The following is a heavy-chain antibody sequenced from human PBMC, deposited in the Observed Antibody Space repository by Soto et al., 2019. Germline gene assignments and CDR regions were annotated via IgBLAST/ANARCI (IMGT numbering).Heavy chain of an antibody. CDR1: GYMFRSYG. D-gene: IGHD3-10*01. Sequence: QGQLVQSGAEVKRPGASVKVSCKASGYMFRSYGISWVRQAPGVGFEWMGWISAFNGNTNYPQNLQGRVTMTTDTSTSTAYMELRTLRSDDSAIYYCARDGGYGAGSYLDYWGQGTEVTVSS. CDR2: ISAFNGNT. V-gene: IGHV1-18*01. CDR3: ARDGGYGAGSYLDY. J-gene: IGHJ4*02.